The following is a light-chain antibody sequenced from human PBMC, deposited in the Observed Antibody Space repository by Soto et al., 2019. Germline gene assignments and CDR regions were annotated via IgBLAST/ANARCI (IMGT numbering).Light chain of an antibody. V-gene: IGLV1-47*01. CDR1: SSNIGRND. J-gene: IGLJ2*01. CDR2: RNN. CDR3: AAWDDSLSGVV. Sequence: QSVLTQPPSASGAPEQRVTISCSGSSSNIGRNDVYWYQQFPGTAPKLLIYRNNQRPSGVPDRFSGSKSGTSASLAISGLRSEDEADYYCAAWDDSLSGVVFGGGAKLTVL.